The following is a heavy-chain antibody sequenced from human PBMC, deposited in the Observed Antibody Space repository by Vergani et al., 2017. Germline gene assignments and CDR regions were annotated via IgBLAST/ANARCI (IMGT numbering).Heavy chain of an antibody. J-gene: IGHJ4*02. Sequence: QVQLQQWGAGLLKPSETLPLTCAVYGESFNDYYWSWIRQPPGKGLEWIGEINHTGNTNYKSSLKSRVTVSLDTSKRQFSLKLTSVTAADTAVYYCARRSKDGWYYFDHWGQGTPVTVSS. CDR2: INHTGNT. CDR1: GESFNDYY. D-gene: IGHD6-19*01. CDR3: ARRSKDGWYYFDH. V-gene: IGHV4-34*02.